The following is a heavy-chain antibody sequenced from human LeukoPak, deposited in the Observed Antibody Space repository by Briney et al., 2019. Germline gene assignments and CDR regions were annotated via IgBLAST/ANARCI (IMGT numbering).Heavy chain of an antibody. D-gene: IGHD6-13*01. J-gene: IGHJ4*02. CDR3: AREGSSWYEFGY. CDR1: GYTFTSYG. CDR2: ISAYNGNT. V-gene: IGHV1-18*01. Sequence: ASVKVSCTASGYTFTSYGISWVRQAPGQGLEWMGWISAYNGNTNYAQKLQGRVTMTTDTSTSTAYMELRSLKSDNTAVYYCAREGSSWYEFGYWGQGTLVTVSS.